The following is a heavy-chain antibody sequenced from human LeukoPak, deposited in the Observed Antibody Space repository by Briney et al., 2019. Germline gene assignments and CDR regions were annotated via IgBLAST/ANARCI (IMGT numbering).Heavy chain of an antibody. Sequence: SETLSLTCTVSGGSISSYYWSWIQQPPGKGLEWIGYIYYSGSTNYNPSLKSRVTISVDTSKNQFSLKLSSVTAADTAVYYCARSSIRFLEWLLAPFDYWGQGTLVTVSS. D-gene: IGHD3-3*01. CDR1: GGSISSYY. CDR3: ARSSIRFLEWLLAPFDY. V-gene: IGHV4-59*01. CDR2: IYYSGST. J-gene: IGHJ4*02.